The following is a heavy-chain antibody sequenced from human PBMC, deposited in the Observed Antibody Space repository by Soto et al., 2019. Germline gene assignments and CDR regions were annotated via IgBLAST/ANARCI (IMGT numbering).Heavy chain of an antibody. D-gene: IGHD3-22*01. CDR3: VRLLDSSLYADL. Sequence: QVQLQESGPGLVKPSETLSLTCSVSGGSVSNASFYWTWIRQAPRTGLEYIGYIFYTGVTNYNPSLSSRYTISLHTSKNLFSLKLNSMTAADTAVYYSVRLLDSSLYADLWGRGTIVTVSS. V-gene: IGHV4-61*03. CDR2: IFYTGVT. CDR1: GGSVSNASFY. J-gene: IGHJ2*01.